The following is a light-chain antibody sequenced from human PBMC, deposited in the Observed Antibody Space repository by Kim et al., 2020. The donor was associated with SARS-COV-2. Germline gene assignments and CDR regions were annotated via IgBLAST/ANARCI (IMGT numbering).Light chain of an antibody. V-gene: IGKV1-5*03. CDR3: QQYRSYPWT. Sequence: GDRVTITCRASRSIGGLLAWYQQKPGKAPKLLIYEASTLKSGVPSRFSGSGSETDFTLTTSSLQPDDFATYYCQQYRSYPWTFGQGTKVDI. J-gene: IGKJ1*01. CDR2: EAS. CDR1: RSIGGL.